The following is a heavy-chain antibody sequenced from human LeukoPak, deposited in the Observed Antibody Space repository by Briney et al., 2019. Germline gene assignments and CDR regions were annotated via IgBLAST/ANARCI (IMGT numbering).Heavy chain of an antibody. Sequence: ASVKVSCKASGYTFTSYGISWVRQAPGQGLEWMGGIIPIFGTANYAQKFQGRVTITADESTSTAYMELSSLRSEDTAVYYCARDRTYDYGGKEGFDYWGQGTLVTVSS. J-gene: IGHJ4*02. CDR2: IIPIFGTA. D-gene: IGHD4-23*01. V-gene: IGHV1-69*13. CDR3: ARDRTYDYGGKEGFDY. CDR1: GYTFTSYG.